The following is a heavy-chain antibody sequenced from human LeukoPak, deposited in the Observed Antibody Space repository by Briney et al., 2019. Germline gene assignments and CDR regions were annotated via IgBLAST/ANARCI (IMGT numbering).Heavy chain of an antibody. CDR2: IYYSVST. V-gene: IGHV4-59*01. CDR1: GGSISSYY. J-gene: IGHJ6*02. D-gene: IGHD4-11*01. CDR3: ARVFTVTTSNDYYYYGMDV. Sequence: SETLSLTCTVSGGSISSYYWSWIRQPPGKGLEWIGYIYYSVSTNYNPSLKSRVTISVDTSKNQFSLKLSSVTAADTAVYYCARVFTVTTSNDYYYYGMDVWGQGTTVTVSS.